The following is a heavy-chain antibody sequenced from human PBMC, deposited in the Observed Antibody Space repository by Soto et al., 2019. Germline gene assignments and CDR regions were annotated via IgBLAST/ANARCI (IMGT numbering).Heavy chain of an antibody. V-gene: IGHV1-18*01. CDR1: GYTFTTHG. Sequence: QVQLVQSGAEVKKPGASVKVSCKASGYTFTTHGISWVRQVPGQGLEWMGWVRGDNGHTNYAQSPQGRVTMTTDTSTKPAYMELRSLRSDDTAVYYCARDLGYCRSGTCYREWFDPWGQGTLVTVSS. J-gene: IGHJ5*02. D-gene: IGHD2-15*01. CDR3: ARDLGYCRSGTCYREWFDP. CDR2: VRGDNGHT.